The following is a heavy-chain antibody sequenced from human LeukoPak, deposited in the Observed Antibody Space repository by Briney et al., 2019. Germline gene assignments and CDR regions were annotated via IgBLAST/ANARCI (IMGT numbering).Heavy chain of an antibody. CDR3: TTDGVVVPAAADY. CDR1: QFTFSHAW. J-gene: IGHJ4*02. CDR2: IKSKTDGGTT. D-gene: IGHD2-2*01. V-gene: IGHV3-15*01. Sequence: PGRSLSLYCASTQFTFSHAWLSWVHQAPGTGLQRVGRIKSKTDGGTTDYAAPVKGRFTISRDDSKNTLYLQMNSLKTEDTAVYYCTTDGVVVPAAADYWGQGTLVTVSS.